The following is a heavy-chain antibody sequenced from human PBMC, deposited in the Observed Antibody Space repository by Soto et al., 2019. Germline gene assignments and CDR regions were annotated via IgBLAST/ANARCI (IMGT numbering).Heavy chain of an antibody. CDR1: GGSISSSNW. V-gene: IGHV4-4*02. CDR2: IYHSGST. Sequence: PSETLSLTCAVSGGSISSSNWWSWVRQPPGKGLEWIGEIYHSGSTNYNPSLKSRVTISVDKSKNQFSLKLSSVTAADTAVYYCARVVVATTGDWFDPWGQGTLVTLSS. D-gene: IGHD2-15*01. J-gene: IGHJ5*02. CDR3: ARVVVATTGDWFDP.